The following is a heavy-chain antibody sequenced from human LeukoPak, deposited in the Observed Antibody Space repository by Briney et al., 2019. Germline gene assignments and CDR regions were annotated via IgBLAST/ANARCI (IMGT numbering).Heavy chain of an antibody. Sequence: GASVKVSCKASGYTFTSYGVSWVRQAPGQGLEWMGWISAYNGNTNYAQKLQGRVTMTTDTSTSTAYMELRSLRSDDTAVHYCARGTDPYYYYGMDVWGQGTTVTVSS. V-gene: IGHV1-18*01. CDR1: GYTFTSYG. J-gene: IGHJ6*02. CDR2: ISAYNGNT. D-gene: IGHD1-1*01. CDR3: ARGTDPYYYYGMDV.